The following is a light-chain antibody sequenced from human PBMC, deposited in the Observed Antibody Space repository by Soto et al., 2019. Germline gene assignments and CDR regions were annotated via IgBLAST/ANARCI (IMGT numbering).Light chain of an antibody. V-gene: IGKV4-1*01. J-gene: IGKJ3*01. CDR2: WAS. Sequence: DIVLTQSPDSLAVSLGERATIHCKSSQTIFYTSSNKNYLAWYQQRPGQPPKLIIYWASDRESGVPNRFSGSGSGTDFTLTISGLQAEDVAVYYCQQYYSTPFTFGPGTRLDIK. CDR1: QTIFYTSSNKNY. CDR3: QQYYSTPFT.